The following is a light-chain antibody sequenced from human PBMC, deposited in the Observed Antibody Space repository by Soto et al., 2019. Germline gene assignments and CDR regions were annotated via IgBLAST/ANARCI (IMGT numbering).Light chain of an antibody. CDR3: SSYTSSRTYV. V-gene: IGLV2-14*01. Sequence: ALTQPASVSGSPGQSITISCTGTSSDLGGYNYVSWYQQHPGEAPKLIIYEVSNRPSGVSTRFSGSKSGNTASLTVSGLQTEDEADYYCSSYTSSRTYVFGTGTKVTVL. J-gene: IGLJ1*01. CDR1: SSDLGGYNY. CDR2: EVS.